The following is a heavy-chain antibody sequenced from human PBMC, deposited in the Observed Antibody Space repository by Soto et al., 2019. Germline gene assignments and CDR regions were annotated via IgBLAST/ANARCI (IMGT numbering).Heavy chain of an antibody. CDR1: GFTFGRYA. D-gene: IGHD4-17*01. CDR2: ISGNGEST. CDR3: AKVGGFDP. V-gene: IGHV3-23*01. J-gene: IGHJ5*02. Sequence: GGSLRLSCAASGFTFGRYAMTWVRQTQGKGLECVSAISGNGESTHYADSVKGRFTISRDNSKNTLYLQLSNLRAEDTAIYYCAKVGGFDPWGPGTLVTVSS.